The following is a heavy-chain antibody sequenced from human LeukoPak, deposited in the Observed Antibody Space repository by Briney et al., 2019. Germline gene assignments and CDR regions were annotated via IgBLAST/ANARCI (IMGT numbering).Heavy chain of an antibody. CDR2: ISSSSSYI. J-gene: IGHJ4*02. CDR1: GFTFRSYS. D-gene: IGHD3-10*01. Sequence: PGGSLRLSCAASGFTFRSYSMNWVRQAPGKGLEWVSAISSSSSYIYYADSVKGRFTISRDNAKNSLYLQMNSLRAEDTAVYYCARDRDPLVRCDYWGQGTLVTVSS. V-gene: IGHV3-21*01. CDR3: ARDRDPLVRCDY.